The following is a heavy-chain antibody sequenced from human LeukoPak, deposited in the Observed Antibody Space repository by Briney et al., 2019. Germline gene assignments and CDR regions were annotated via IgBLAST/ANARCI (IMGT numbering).Heavy chain of an antibody. V-gene: IGHV3-21*01. CDR1: GFTFSSYS. CDR2: ISSSSSYI. J-gene: IGHJ4*02. CDR3: ATYYYGSGSYYADY. D-gene: IGHD3-10*01. Sequence: PGGSLRLSCAASGFTFSSYSMNWVRQAPGKGLEWVSSISSSSSYIYYADSVKGRFTISRDNAKNSLYLQMNSLRAEDTAVYYCATYYYGSGSYYADYWGQGTLVTVSS.